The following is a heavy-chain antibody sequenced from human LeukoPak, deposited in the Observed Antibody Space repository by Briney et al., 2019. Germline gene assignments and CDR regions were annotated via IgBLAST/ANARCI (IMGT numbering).Heavy chain of an antibody. J-gene: IGHJ6*04. CDR1: GFTFSDYY. V-gene: IGHV3-11*04. CDR3: ARGFRFPDV. Sequence: GGSLRLPCAASGFTFSDYYMSWIRQAPGKGLEWVSVKGRFTISRDNAKNSLYLQMNSLRAEDTAVYYCARGFRFPDVWGKGTTVTVSS. D-gene: IGHD2-21*01.